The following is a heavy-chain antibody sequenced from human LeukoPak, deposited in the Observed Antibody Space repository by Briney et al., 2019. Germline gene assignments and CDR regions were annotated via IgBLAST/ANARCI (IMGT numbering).Heavy chain of an antibody. CDR1: GGSINTYY. Sequence: SETLSLTCTVSGGSINTYYWCWIRQPPGKGLEWIGYIYSSGSTNYNPSLKSRVTISVDTSKNQFSLKLSSVTAADTAVYYCARQREYYESRGYYSFVKWGHGTLVTVSS. CDR2: IYSSGST. CDR3: ARQREYYESRGYYSFVK. D-gene: IGHD3-22*01. J-gene: IGHJ4*01. V-gene: IGHV4-59*08.